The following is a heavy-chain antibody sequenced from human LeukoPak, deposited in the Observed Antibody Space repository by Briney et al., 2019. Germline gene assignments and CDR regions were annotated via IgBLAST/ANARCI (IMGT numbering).Heavy chain of an antibody. J-gene: IGHJ4*02. CDR1: GGSISNYY. V-gene: IGHV4-59*01. Sequence: SETLSLTCTVSGGSISNYYWIWIRQPPGRGLEWIGYIYYSGGTNYSPSLKSRVTISVDTSKNQFSLKLSSVTAADTAVYYCARLTGDNSYWGQGALVTVSS. CDR3: ARLTGDNSY. D-gene: IGHD7-27*01. CDR2: IYYSGGT.